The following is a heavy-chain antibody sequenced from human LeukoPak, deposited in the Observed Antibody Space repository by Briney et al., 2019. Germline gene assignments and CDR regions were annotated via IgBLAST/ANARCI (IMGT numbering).Heavy chain of an antibody. V-gene: IGHV3-53*01. J-gene: IGHJ4*02. CDR3: ARVIDGYNFGFDY. CDR1: GFTVSSNY. Sequence: GGSLRLSCAASGFTVSSNYMSWVRQAPGKGLEWVSVIYSGGSTYYADSVKGRFTISRDNSKNTLYLQMNSLRAEDTAVYYCARVIDGYNFGFDYWGQGTLVTVSS. D-gene: IGHD5-24*01. CDR2: IYSGGST.